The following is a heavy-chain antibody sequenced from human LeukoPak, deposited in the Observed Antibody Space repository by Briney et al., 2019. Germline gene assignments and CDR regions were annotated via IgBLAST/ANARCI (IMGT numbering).Heavy chain of an antibody. D-gene: IGHD1-26*01. CDR2: IHSSGGNM. Sequence: GGSLRLSCAASGFTFSGYDMNWVRQAPGKGLEWVSYIHSSGGNMEYADSVQGRFTISRDNAKNSLYLQINSLRAEDTAVYYCAREVIRRGSSPFDYWGQGTLVTVSS. V-gene: IGHV3-48*03. J-gene: IGHJ4*02. CDR3: AREVIRRGSSPFDY. CDR1: GFTFSGYD.